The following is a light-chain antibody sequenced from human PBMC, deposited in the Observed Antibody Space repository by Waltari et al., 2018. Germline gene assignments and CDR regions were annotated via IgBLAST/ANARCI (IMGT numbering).Light chain of an antibody. CDR2: DAS. CDR1: QDISNY. V-gene: IGKV1-33*01. CDR3: QQHDSLPLT. J-gene: IGKJ4*01. Sequence: DIQMTQSPSSLSASVGDRVPITCQASQDISNYLNWYQKKPGKAPKLLIYDASNLEAGVPSRFRGSGSGTSFSFTISSLQPEDLATYYCQQHDSLPLTFGGGTEVQIK.